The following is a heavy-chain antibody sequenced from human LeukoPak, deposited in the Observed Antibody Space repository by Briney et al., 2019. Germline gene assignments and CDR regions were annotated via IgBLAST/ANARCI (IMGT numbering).Heavy chain of an antibody. J-gene: IGHJ4*02. CDR1: GFTFSSYA. V-gene: IGHV3-30*18. D-gene: IGHD3-3*01. CDR3: TKGTHITTVVGLFYFDY. CDR2: ISYDGSNK. Sequence: PGGSLRLSCAASGFTFSSYAMHRGRQAPGKGLEWVAVISYDGSNKYYADSVKGRFAISRDNSKNTLYLQMNSLRGDTAAVYYCTKGTHITTVVGLFYFDYWGQGTLVTVSS.